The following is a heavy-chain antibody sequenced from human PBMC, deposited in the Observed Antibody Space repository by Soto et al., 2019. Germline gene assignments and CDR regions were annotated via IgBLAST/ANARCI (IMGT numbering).Heavy chain of an antibody. J-gene: IGHJ4*02. CDR3: ARDSSGYLATFDY. CDR2: IIPIFGTA. D-gene: IGHD3-22*01. V-gene: IGHV1-69*13. CDR1: GGTFSSYA. Sequence: SVKVSCKASGGTFSSYAISWVRQAPGQGLEWMGGIIPIFGTANYAQKFQGRVTITADESTSTAYMELSSQRSEDTAVYYCARDSSGYLATFDYWGQGTLVTVSS.